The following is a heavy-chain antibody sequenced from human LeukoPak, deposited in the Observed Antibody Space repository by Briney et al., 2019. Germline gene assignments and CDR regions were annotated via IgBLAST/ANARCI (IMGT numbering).Heavy chain of an antibody. J-gene: IGHJ4*02. D-gene: IGHD3/OR15-3a*01. CDR1: GFTFRNYW. V-gene: IGHV3-7*01. CDR3: TRVFWTDY. CDR2: IKLDGTQK. Sequence: GGSLRLSCAASGFTFRNYWMSWIRQAPGRGLEWVANIKLDGTQKNYIQSVRGRFTISRDNARNFLYLQLSSLRAEDTAVYYCTRVFWTDYWGQGTLVTGSS.